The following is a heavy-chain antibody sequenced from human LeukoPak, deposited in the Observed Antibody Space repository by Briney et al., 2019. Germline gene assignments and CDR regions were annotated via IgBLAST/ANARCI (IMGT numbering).Heavy chain of an antibody. CDR2: INPSAGST. V-gene: IGHV1-46*01. CDR3: ATTDRGYYSQFY. J-gene: IGHJ4*02. D-gene: IGHD3-22*01. CDR1: GYTFTNYF. Sequence: ASVKVSCKASGYTFTNYFIHWVRQAPGQGLEWMGIINPSAGSTSYAQKFQGRVTMTRDTSTSTVYMELSSLSSEDTAVYYCATTDRGYYSQFYWGQGTLVTVSS.